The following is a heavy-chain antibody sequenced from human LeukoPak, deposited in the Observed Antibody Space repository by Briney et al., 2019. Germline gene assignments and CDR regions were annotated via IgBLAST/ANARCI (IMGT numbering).Heavy chain of an antibody. CDR3: ATHDPTYYYDSSGYYYALWY. V-gene: IGHV1-2*02. D-gene: IGHD3-22*01. CDR2: INPNSGGT. J-gene: IGHJ4*02. Sequence: ASVKVSCKASGYTFTGYYMHWVRQAPGQGLEWMGWINPNSGGTNYAQKFQGRVTVTRDTSISTAYMELSRLRSDDTAVYYCATHDPTYYYDSSGYYYALWYWGQGTLVTVSS. CDR1: GYTFTGYY.